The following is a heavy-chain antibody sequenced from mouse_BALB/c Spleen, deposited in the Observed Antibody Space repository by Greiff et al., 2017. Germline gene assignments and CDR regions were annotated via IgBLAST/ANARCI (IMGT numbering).Heavy chain of an antibody. CDR1: GFTFSSYA. J-gene: IGHJ2*01. CDR3: ARGRGYGNSLDY. D-gene: IGHD2-1*01. V-gene: IGHV5-6-5*01. CDR2: ISSGGST. Sequence: LVESGGGLVKPGGSLKLSCAASGFTFSSYAMSWVRQTPEKRLEWVASISSGGSTYYPDSVKGRFTISRDNARNILYLQMSSLRSEDTAMYYCARGRGYGNSLDYWGQGTTLTVSS.